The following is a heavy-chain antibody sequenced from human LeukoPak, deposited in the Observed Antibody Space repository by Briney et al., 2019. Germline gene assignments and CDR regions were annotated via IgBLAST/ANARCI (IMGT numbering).Heavy chain of an antibody. V-gene: IGHV1-2*02. CDR1: GYSFSGNY. CDR3: ARSSGGSGNWEHDWFDP. J-gene: IGHJ5*02. Sequence: ASVKVSCKASGYSFSGNYIHWVRQAPAQGLEWMGWINPKTGSTNYAEKFQGRVTMTRDTSISTCYMELSRLRSDDVAVYYCARSSGGSGNWEHDWFDPWRQGTLVIVSS. CDR2: INPKTGST. D-gene: IGHD3-10*01.